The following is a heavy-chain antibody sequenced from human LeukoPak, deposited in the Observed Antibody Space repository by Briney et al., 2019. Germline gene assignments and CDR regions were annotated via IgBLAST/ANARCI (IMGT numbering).Heavy chain of an antibody. CDR1: GGTFSSYA. Sequence: ASVKLSCKASGGTFSSYAISWVRQAPGQGLEWMGRIIPIFGTANYAQKFQGRVTITADKSTSTAYMELSSLRSEDTAVYYCARDRDSSGYYIHDAFDIWGQGTMVTVSS. D-gene: IGHD3-22*01. V-gene: IGHV1-69*06. CDR3: ARDRDSSGYYIHDAFDI. CDR2: IIPIFGTA. J-gene: IGHJ3*02.